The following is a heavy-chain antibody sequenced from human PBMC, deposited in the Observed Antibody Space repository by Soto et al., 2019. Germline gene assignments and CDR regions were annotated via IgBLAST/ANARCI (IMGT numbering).Heavy chain of an antibody. J-gene: IGHJ4*02. CDR1: GGTFSSYA. CDR2: IIPIFGTA. D-gene: IGHD1-26*01. V-gene: IGHV1-69*01. CDR3: ASSVSWVRELPFPVGYLDY. Sequence: QVQLVQSGAEVKKPGSSVKVSCKASGGTFSSYAISWVRQAPGQGLEWMGGIIPIFGTANYAQKFQGRVTITADESASTVYMELSSLRSEDTAVYYCASSVSWVRELPFPVGYLDYWGQGTLVTVSS.